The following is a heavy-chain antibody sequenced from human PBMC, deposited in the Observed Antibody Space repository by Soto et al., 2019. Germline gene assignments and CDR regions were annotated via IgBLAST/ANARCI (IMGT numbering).Heavy chain of an antibody. CDR3: ASSPYYDILTGYNYGMDV. J-gene: IGHJ6*02. Sequence: ASVKVSCKASGYIFINYYIHWVRQAPGQGLEWMGMINANNGNTNYAQKLQGRVTMTTDTSTSTAYMELRSLRSDDTAVYYCASSPYYDILTGYNYGMDVWGQGTTVTVSS. CDR2: INANNGNT. V-gene: IGHV1-18*04. D-gene: IGHD3-9*01. CDR1: GYIFINYY.